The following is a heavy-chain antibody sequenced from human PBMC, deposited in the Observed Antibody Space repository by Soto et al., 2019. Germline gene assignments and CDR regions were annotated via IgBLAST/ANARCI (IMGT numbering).Heavy chain of an antibody. CDR2: MSYDGKNQ. V-gene: IGHV3-30*18. CDR3: AKALGELSPESFDY. Sequence: QVQLVESGGGVVQPGRSLRLSCVASGFTFSSYGMHWVRQAPGKGLEWVAFMSYDGKNQYYAASVKGRFIISRDNFKDTLYMQVNSLRAEDTAVYYCAKALGELSPESFDYWGQGILVTVSS. D-gene: IGHD3-16*02. J-gene: IGHJ4*02. CDR1: GFTFSSYG.